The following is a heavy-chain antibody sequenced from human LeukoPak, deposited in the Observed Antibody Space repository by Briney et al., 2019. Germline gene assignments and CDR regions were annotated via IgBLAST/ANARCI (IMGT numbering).Heavy chain of an antibody. CDR3: ARRNYYDSSGTDY. CDR2: IYYSGST. D-gene: IGHD3-22*01. J-gene: IGHJ4*02. Sequence: SETLSLTCTVSGGSISSSSYYWGWIRRPPGKGLEWIGSIYYSGSTYYNPSLKSRVTISVDTSKNQFSLKLSSVTAADTAAYYCARRNYYDSSGTDYWGQGTLVTVSS. CDR1: GGSISSSSYY. V-gene: IGHV4-39*01.